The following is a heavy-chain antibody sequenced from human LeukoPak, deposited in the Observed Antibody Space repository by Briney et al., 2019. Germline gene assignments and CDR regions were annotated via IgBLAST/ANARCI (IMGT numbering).Heavy chain of an antibody. CDR2: IYNSGST. V-gene: IGHV4-4*07. CDR1: GGSIGTYY. Sequence: PSETLSLTCSVTGGSIGTYYWNWIRQPAGKGLEWIGRIYNSGSTNYNASLKSRVTMSVDRAKNQFSLGLTSVTAADTAVYYCARDNPGNGWFFDEWGQGTLVTVSS. J-gene: IGHJ4*02. D-gene: IGHD3-10*01. CDR3: ARDNPGNGWFFDE.